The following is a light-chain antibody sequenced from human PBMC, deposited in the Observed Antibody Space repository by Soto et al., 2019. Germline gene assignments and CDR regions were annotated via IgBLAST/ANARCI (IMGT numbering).Light chain of an antibody. CDR2: GDN. Sequence: QSVLTQPPSVSGAPGQRVTISCTGGNSNIGSSYDVHWYQQIPGKAPKLLIYGDNNRPSGVPDRFSGSKSGTSASLAITGLQAEDEADYYCCSYVGARRYVFVIAAKLTVL. CDR3: CSYVGARRYV. J-gene: IGLJ1*01. CDR1: NSNIGSSYD. V-gene: IGLV1-40*01.